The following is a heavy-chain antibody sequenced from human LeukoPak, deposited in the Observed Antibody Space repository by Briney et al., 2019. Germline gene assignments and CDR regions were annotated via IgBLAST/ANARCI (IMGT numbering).Heavy chain of an antibody. CDR3: ASALSSSADFDY. D-gene: IGHD6-6*01. CDR1: GFTFSRYI. CDR2: IKGSSEAT. J-gene: IGHJ4*02. V-gene: IGHV3-23*01. Sequence: PGGSLRLSCEASGFTFSRYIMTWVRQAPGKGLEWGSTIKGSSEATFYADSVKDRFTISRDDSKNTLYLQMNSLRAEDTAVYYCASALSSSADFDYWGQGTLVTVSS.